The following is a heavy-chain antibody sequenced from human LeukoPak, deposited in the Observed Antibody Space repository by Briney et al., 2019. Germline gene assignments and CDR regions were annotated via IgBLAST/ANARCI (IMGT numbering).Heavy chain of an antibody. V-gene: IGHV4-59*01. D-gene: IGHD3-22*01. CDR2: IYYSGST. CDR1: GGSISSYY. J-gene: IGHJ5*02. CDR3: ARVSDYDSSGYAP. Sequence: SETLSLTCTVSGGSISSYYWSLIRQPPGKGLEWIGYIYYSGSTNYNPSLKSRVTISVDTSKNQFFLKLSSVTAADTAVYYCARVSDYDSSGYAPWGQGTLVTVSS.